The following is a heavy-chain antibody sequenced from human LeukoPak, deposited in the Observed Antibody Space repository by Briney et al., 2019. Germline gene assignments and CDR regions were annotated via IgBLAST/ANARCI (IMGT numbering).Heavy chain of an antibody. Sequence: KASETLSLTCTVSGGSISSYYWSWIRQPPGKGLEWIGYIYYSGSTNYNPSLKSRVTISVDTSKNQFSLKLSSVTAADTAVYYCARVEGSSWYQIDYWGQGTLVTVSS. V-gene: IGHV4-59*01. J-gene: IGHJ4*02. D-gene: IGHD6-13*01. CDR1: GGSISSYY. CDR2: IYYSGST. CDR3: ARVEGSSWYQIDY.